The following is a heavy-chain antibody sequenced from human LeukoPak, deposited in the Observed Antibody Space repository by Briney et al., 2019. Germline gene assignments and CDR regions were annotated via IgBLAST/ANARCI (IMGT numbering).Heavy chain of an antibody. CDR2: ISGSGGST. J-gene: IGHJ4*02. CDR1: GFTFSSYA. V-gene: IGHV3-23*01. CDR3: AKARYYDSSGFKRQYYFDY. Sequence: PGGSPRLSCAASGFTFSSYAMSWVRQAPGKGLEWVSAISGSGGSTYYADSVKGRFTISRDNSKNTLYLQMNSLRAEDTAVYYCAKARYYDSSGFKRQYYFDYWGQGTLVTVSS. D-gene: IGHD3-22*01.